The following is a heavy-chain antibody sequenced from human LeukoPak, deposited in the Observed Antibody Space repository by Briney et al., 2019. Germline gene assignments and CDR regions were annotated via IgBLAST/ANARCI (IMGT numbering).Heavy chain of an antibody. V-gene: IGHV4-61*02. CDR2: VYSSGST. D-gene: IGHD2-2*03. CDR1: GGSISSGSYY. J-gene: IGHJ4*02. CDR3: AREMGYSGYADYFDY. Sequence: SQTLSLTCTVSGGSISSGSYYWSWIRQPAGKGLEWIGRVYSSGSTNYNPSLKRRVTTSVDTSRNQFSLKLSSVTAADTAVYYCAREMGYSGYADYFDYWGQGALVTVSS.